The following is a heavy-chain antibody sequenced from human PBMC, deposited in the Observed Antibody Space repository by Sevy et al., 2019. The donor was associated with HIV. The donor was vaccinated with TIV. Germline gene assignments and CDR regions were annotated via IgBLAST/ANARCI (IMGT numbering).Heavy chain of an antibody. J-gene: IGHJ5*02. CDR3: ARAPPVRSGDDSLNWFDP. Sequence: SETLSLTCTVSGGSISTYYWSWIRQPPGKGLEYIGYIYYTGSTNYNPSLKSRVTISLDTSKNQFSLNLRSVTALDTAVYYCARAPPVRSGDDSLNWFDPWGQGTLVTVSS. CDR1: GGSISTYY. V-gene: IGHV4-59*01. CDR2: IYYTGST. D-gene: IGHD5-12*01.